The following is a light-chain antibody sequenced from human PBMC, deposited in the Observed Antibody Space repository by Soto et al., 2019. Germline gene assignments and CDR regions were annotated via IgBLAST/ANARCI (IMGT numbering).Light chain of an antibody. CDR3: QRYNNWTLT. J-gene: IGKJ4*01. Sequence: EIVMTQSTATLSVSPGERATLSCRASQSVSGNLAWNQQKPGQPPRLLIYGASTRATGIPARFSGSGSGTEVPLTISSLQSEEFAVYCCQRYNNWTLTVGGGTKVEIK. V-gene: IGKV3-15*01. CDR2: GAS. CDR1: QSVSGN.